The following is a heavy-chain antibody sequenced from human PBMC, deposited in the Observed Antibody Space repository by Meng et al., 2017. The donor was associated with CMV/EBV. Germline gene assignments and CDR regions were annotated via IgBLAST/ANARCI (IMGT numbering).Heavy chain of an antibody. D-gene: IGHD4-11*01. CDR2: ISSSSSYI. J-gene: IGHJ6*02. V-gene: IGHV3-21*01. Sequence: GESLKISCAASGFTFSSYSMNWVRQAPGKGLEWVSSISSSSSYIYYADSVKGRFTISRDNAKNSLYLQMSSLRAEDTAVYYCARPWGEMTTVTTAQYGMDVWGQGTTVTVSS. CDR3: ARPWGEMTTVTTAQYGMDV. CDR1: GFTFSSYS.